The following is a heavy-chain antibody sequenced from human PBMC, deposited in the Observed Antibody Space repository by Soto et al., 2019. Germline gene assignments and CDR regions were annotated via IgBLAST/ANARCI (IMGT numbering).Heavy chain of an antibody. CDR3: ARHPERIAQIGWFDP. CDR1: GFTFSSYS. D-gene: IGHD6-13*01. Sequence: EVQLVESGGGLVQPGGSLRLSCAASGFTFSSYSMNWVRQAPGKGLEWVSYISSSSSTIYYADSVKGRFTISRDNATNPLSLQMNSLRAEDTAVYYCARHPERIAQIGWFDPWGQGTLVTVSS. J-gene: IGHJ5*02. CDR2: ISSSSSTI. V-gene: IGHV3-48*01.